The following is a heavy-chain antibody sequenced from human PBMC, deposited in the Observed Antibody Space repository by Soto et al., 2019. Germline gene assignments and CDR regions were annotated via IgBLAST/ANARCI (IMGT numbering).Heavy chain of an antibody. J-gene: IGHJ6*02. Sequence: GGSLRLSCAASGFTVSSNYMSWVRQAPGKGLEWVSLIYSGGSAYYADSVKGRFTISRDNSKNTLYLQMNSLRAEDTGVYYCARDYSVSRYYGMDVWGQGTTVTVSS. V-gene: IGHV3-53*01. D-gene: IGHD1-26*01. CDR2: IYSGGSA. CDR1: GFTVSSNY. CDR3: ARDYSVSRYYGMDV.